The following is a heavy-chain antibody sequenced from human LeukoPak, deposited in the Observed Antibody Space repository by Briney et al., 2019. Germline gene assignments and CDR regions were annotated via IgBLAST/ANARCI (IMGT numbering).Heavy chain of an antibody. J-gene: IGHJ6*02. Sequence: SETLSLTCTVSGGSISSYYWSWIRQPPGKGLEWIGYIYYSGSTNYNPSLKSRVTISVDTSKNQFSLKLSSVTAADTAVYYCARGVSDRTYYYYGMDVWGQGTTVTVSS. CDR2: IYYSGST. D-gene: IGHD3-16*01. CDR3: ARGVSDRTYYYYGMDV. V-gene: IGHV4-59*01. CDR1: GGSISSYY.